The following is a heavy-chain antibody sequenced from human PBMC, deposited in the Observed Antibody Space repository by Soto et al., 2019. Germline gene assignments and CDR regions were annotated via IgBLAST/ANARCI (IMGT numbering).Heavy chain of an antibody. V-gene: IGHV1-2*04. CDR3: ATKGSSSSCYGPRCAFDI. CDR2: INPNSGGT. CDR1: GYTFTGYY. D-gene: IGHD6-13*01. J-gene: IGHJ3*02. Sequence: ASVKVSCKASGYTFTGYYMHWVRQAPGQGLEWMGWINPNSGGTNYAQKFQGWVTMTRDTSTSTAYMELSSLRSEDTAVYYCATKGSSSSCYGPRCAFDIWGQGTMVTVSS.